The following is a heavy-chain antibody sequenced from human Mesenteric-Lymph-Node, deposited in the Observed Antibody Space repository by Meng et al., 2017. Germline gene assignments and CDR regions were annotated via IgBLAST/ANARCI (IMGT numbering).Heavy chain of an antibody. V-gene: IGHV1-3*01. CDR2: INVGNDKR. CDR3: ARDRPYFDSNWFDP. CDR1: GYTFTSYG. Sequence: AQLVESGAELTKPGASVKVSCKASGYTFTSYGMHWVRQAPGQGLESMGWINVGNDKRKYSQKFQGRVTITRDTSASTAYMEVSSLRSEDTAVYYCARDRPYFDSNWFDPWGQGALVTVSS. J-gene: IGHJ5*02. D-gene: IGHD3-9*01.